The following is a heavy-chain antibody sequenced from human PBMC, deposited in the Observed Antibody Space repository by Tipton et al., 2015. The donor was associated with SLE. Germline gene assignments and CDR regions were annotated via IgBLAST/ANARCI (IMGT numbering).Heavy chain of an antibody. D-gene: IGHD2-15*01. J-gene: IGHJ5*02. V-gene: IGHV4-39*01. CDR2: IYYSGSA. Sequence: GLVKPSETLSLTCTVSGGSISSSSYYWGWIRQPPGKGLEWIGSIYYSGSAAYNPSLKSRVTISVDTSKDQFSLRLPSVTAADTAVYYCARQVTNRWHVVWFDPWGQGTLVTVSS. CDR3: ARQVTNRWHVVWFDP. CDR1: GGSISSSSYY.